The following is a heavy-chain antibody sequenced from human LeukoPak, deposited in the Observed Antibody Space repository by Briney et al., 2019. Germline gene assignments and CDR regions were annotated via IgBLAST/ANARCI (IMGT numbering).Heavy chain of an antibody. Sequence: GGSLRLSCAASGFTFSSYWMSWVRQAPGKGLEWVSFIRYDGSNKYYIDSVKGRFTTSRDNSKNTLYLQMNSLRVEDTAVYYCARNWNNYFDYWGQGTLVTVSA. D-gene: IGHD1/OR15-1a*01. CDR2: IRYDGSNK. V-gene: IGHV3-30*02. CDR3: ARNWNNYFDY. CDR1: GFTFSSYW. J-gene: IGHJ4*02.